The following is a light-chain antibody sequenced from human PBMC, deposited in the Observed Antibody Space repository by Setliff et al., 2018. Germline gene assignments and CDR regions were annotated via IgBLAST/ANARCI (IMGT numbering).Light chain of an antibody. Sequence: QPALTQPPSVSGAPGQRVTISCTGSSSNIGAGYAAYWYQQTPGTAPKLLIYGNNNRPSGVPDLFSGSKSGTSASLAITGLQAEDEADYYCQSNDISLSGYVFGTGTKVTVL. J-gene: IGLJ1*01. CDR2: GNN. CDR1: SSNIGAGYA. V-gene: IGLV1-40*01. CDR3: QSNDISLSGYV.